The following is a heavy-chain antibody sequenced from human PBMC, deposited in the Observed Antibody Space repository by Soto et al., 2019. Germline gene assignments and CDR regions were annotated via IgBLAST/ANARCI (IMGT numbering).Heavy chain of an antibody. D-gene: IGHD4-17*01. CDR1: GFIFSSYA. V-gene: IGHV3-23*01. CDR3: ARDPTVTTEWYFDL. CDR2: ISGSGGSR. J-gene: IGHJ2*01. Sequence: EVQLLESGGGLVQPGGSLRLSCAASGFIFSSYAMSWVRQAPGKGLEWVSVISGSGGSRYYAYSMKGRFTISRDNSKNTLYLPMNSLRAEDTAVYYCARDPTVTTEWYFDLWGRGTLVTVSS.